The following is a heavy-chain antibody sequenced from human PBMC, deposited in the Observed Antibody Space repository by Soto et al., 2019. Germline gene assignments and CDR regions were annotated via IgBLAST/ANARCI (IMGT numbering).Heavy chain of an antibody. V-gene: IGHV3-48*01. J-gene: IGHJ4*02. D-gene: IGHD2-15*01. CDR2: ISSSSSTI. CDR1: GFTFSSYS. Sequence: PGGSLRFSGAASGFTFSSYSMNWVRHAPGKGLEWVSYISSSSSTIYYADSVKGRFTISRDNTKNSLYLQMNSLRAEDTAVYYCARGVVENATIPYDYWRQGTLVTVSS. CDR3: ARGVVENATIPYDY.